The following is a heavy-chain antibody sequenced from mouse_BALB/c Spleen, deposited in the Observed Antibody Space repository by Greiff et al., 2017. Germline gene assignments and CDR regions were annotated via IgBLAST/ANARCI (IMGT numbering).Heavy chain of an antibody. J-gene: IGHJ1*01. CDR3: ARHYYGRPPCFDV. CDR2: ISNGGGST. D-gene: IGHD1-1*01. CDR1: GFTFSSYT. Sequence: EVHLVESGGGLVQPGGSLKLSCAASGFTFSSYTMSWVRQTPEKRLEWVAYISNGGGSTYYPDTVKGRFTISRDNAKNTLYLQMSSLKTEDTAMYYCARHYYGRPPCFDVWGAGTTVTVSS. V-gene: IGHV5-12-2*01.